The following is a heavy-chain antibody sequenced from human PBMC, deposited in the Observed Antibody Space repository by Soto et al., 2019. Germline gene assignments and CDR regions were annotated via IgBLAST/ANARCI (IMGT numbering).Heavy chain of an antibody. CDR2: IYDSGST. J-gene: IGHJ3*02. CDR3: ARVYFAGTGDAFDI. D-gene: IGHD2-8*01. CDR1: GGSVSSGSYY. Sequence: PSETLSLTCTVSGGSVSSGSYYWSWIRQPPGKGLEWIGYIYDSGSTNYNPSLKSRVTISLDTSKNQFSLKLISVTAADTAVYFCARVYFAGTGDAFDIWGQGTLVTVSS. V-gene: IGHV4-61*01.